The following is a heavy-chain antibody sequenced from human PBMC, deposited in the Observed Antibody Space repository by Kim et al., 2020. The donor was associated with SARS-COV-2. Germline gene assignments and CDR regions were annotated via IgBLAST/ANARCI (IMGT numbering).Heavy chain of an antibody. CDR2: GGTT. V-gene: IGHV3-15*01. J-gene: IGHJ4*02. CDR3: TTVPLSGS. Sequence: GGTTDYAAPVKGRFTISRDDSKNTLYLQMNSLKTEDTAVYYCTTVPLSGSWGQGTLVTVSS. D-gene: IGHD1-26*01.